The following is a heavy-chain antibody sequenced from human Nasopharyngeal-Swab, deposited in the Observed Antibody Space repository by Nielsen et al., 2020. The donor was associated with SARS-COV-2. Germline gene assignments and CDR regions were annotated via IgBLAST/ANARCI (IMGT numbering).Heavy chain of an antibody. CDR2: VSAYNGHT. J-gene: IGHJ4*02. V-gene: IGHV1-18*01. Sequence: ASVKASCKATGYSVISYGISWERQAPGQGLERMGWVSAYNGHTNYAPKLQGRVTMTTDTSTSTAYMELRSLRSDDTAVYYCARATNYDYIWGSYHQSFNFDYWGQGTLVTVSS. CDR1: GYSVISYG. CDR3: ARATNYDYIWGSYHQSFNFDY. D-gene: IGHD3-16*02.